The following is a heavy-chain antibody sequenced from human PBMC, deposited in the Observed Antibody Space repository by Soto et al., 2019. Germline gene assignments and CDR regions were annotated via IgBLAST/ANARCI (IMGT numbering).Heavy chain of an antibody. Sequence: PSETLSFTCTVSGGSISSYYWSWIRQPPGKGLEWIGYIYYSGSTNYNPSLKSRVTISVDTSKNQFSLKLSSVTAADTAVYYCARVPIAAAGTNYYYYMDVWGKGTTVTVSS. D-gene: IGHD6-13*01. CDR2: IYYSGST. V-gene: IGHV4-59*01. J-gene: IGHJ6*03. CDR1: GGSISSYY. CDR3: ARVPIAAAGTNYYYYMDV.